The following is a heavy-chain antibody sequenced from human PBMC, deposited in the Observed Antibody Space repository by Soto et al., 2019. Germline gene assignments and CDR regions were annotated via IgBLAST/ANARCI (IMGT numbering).Heavy chain of an antibody. J-gene: IGHJ5*02. CDR3: AHSLIGYYYASSGSNWFDP. CDR2: IYWDDEK. Sequence: QITLKESGPTLVKPTQTLTLTCTFSGFSLSTSGVGVGWIRQPPGKALEWLALIYWDDEKRYSPSLKSRLTHSKDTTKNQVVLTMTNMDPVDTATYYCAHSLIGYYYASSGSNWFDPWGQGTLVTVSS. V-gene: IGHV2-5*02. D-gene: IGHD3-22*01. CDR1: GFSLSTSGVG.